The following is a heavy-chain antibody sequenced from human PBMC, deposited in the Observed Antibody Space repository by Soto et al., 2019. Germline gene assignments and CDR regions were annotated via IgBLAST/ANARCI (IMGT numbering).Heavy chain of an antibody. V-gene: IGHV4-31*03. CDR1: GGSISSGGYY. CDR2: IYYSGST. J-gene: IGHJ4*02. Sequence: QVRLQESGPGLVKPSQTLSLTCTVSGGSISSGGYYWSWIRQHPGKGLEWIGYIYYSGSTYYNPSLKSRVTISVDTSKNQFSLKLSSVTAADTAVYYCARDRSYYYGSGSVNYFDYWGQGTLVTVSS. D-gene: IGHD3-10*01. CDR3: ARDRSYYYGSGSVNYFDY.